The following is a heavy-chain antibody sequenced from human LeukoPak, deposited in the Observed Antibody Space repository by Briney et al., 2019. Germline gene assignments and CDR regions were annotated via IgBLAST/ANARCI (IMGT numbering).Heavy chain of an antibody. Sequence: SETLSLTCTVSGGSISSYYWSWIRQPAGKGLEWIGRIYTSGSTNYNPSLKSRVTMSVDTSKNQFSLKLSSVTAADTAVYYCARGRAHIRNPLYWYFDLWGRGTLVTVSS. V-gene: IGHV4-4*07. CDR2: IYTSGST. J-gene: IGHJ2*01. CDR3: ARGRAHIRNPLYWYFDL. D-gene: IGHD2-21*01. CDR1: GGSISSYY.